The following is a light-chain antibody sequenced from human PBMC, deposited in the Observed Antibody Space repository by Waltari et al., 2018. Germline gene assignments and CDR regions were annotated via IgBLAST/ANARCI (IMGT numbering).Light chain of an antibody. CDR3: QQYNSYSLLT. Sequence: DIQMTQSPSTLSASVGDRVTITCRASQSISNWLAWYQQKPGKAPKLLIYKASTLESGVPSRFSGSGSGTEFTLTISSLQPDDFATYYCQQYNSYSLLTFGGGTKLEIK. J-gene: IGKJ4*01. V-gene: IGKV1-5*03. CDR1: QSISNW. CDR2: KAS.